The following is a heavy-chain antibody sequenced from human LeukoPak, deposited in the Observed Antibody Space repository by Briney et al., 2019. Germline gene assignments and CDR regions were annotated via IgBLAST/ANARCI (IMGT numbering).Heavy chain of an antibody. V-gene: IGHV4-39*07. D-gene: IGHD6-19*01. J-gene: IGHJ5*02. CDR3: ARVEYSSGWYENWFDP. Sequence: SETLSLTCTVSGGSISSSSYYWGWIRQPPGKGLEWIGSIYYSGSTSYNPSLRSRVTISVDTSKNQFSLKLSSVTAADTAVCYCARVEYSSGWYENWFDPWGQGTLVTVSS. CDR1: GGSISSSSYY. CDR2: IYYSGST.